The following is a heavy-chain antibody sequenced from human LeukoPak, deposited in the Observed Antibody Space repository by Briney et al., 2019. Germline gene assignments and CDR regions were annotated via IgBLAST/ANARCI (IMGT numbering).Heavy chain of an antibody. CDR1: GGPISTHY. D-gene: IGHD3-10*01. CDR2: NDYSGST. CDR3: ARGATFRGTYSMDV. V-gene: IGHV4-59*11. Sequence: SETLSLTCIVSGGPISTHYWSWSRQPPGKGLEWIGYNDYSGSTNYNPSLKSRVTISVDTSKNQFSLKLNSVTAADTAVYYCARGATFRGTYSMDVWGKGTTVTVSS. J-gene: IGHJ6*03.